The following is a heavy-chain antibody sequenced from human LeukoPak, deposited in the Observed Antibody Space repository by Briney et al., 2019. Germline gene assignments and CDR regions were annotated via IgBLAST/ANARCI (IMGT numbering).Heavy chain of an antibody. CDR3: ARAYYGSGSTPEFDP. V-gene: IGHV4-59*11. Sequence: SETLSLTCTVSGGSISSHYWSWIRQPPGKGLEWIGYIYYSGSTNYNPSLKSRVTISVDTPKNQFSLKLSSVTAADTAVYYCARAYYGSGSTPEFDPWGQGTLVTVSS. CDR1: GGSISSHY. D-gene: IGHD3-10*01. J-gene: IGHJ5*02. CDR2: IYYSGST.